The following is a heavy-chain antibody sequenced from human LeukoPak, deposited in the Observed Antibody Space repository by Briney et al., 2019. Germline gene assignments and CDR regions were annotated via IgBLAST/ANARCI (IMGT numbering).Heavy chain of an antibody. V-gene: IGHV1-58*02. Sequence: SVKVSCKASGFTFTNSAMQWVRQARGQRLEWIGWIVVGSGNTNYAQKFQERVTITRDMSTSTAYMELSSLRSEDTAVYYCAAALHGYWVYWGQGTLVTVSS. CDR1: GFTFTNSA. CDR3: AAALHGYWVY. CDR2: IVVGSGNT. D-gene: IGHD3-22*01. J-gene: IGHJ4*02.